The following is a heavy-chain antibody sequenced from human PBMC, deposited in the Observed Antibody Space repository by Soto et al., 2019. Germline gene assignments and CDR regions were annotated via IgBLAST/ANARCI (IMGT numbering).Heavy chain of an antibody. CDR2: IYYSGST. V-gene: IGHV4-39*01. CDR1: GGSISSSSYY. D-gene: IGHD2-2*01. Sequence: QLQLQESGPGLVKPSETLSLTCTVSGGSISSSSYYWGWIRQPPGKGLEWIGSIYYSGSTYYNPSLKSRVTIAVDTSKNQFSLKLSSVTATDTAVYYCATSWSSSVVGDFYYWGQGTLVTVSS. CDR3: ATSWSSSVVGDFYY. J-gene: IGHJ4*02.